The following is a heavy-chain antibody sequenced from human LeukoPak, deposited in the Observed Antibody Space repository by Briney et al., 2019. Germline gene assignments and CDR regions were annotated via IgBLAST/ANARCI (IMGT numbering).Heavy chain of an antibody. Sequence: GGSLRLSCAASGFTFSSYGMHWVRQAPGKGLEWVAVIWYDGSNKYYADSVKGRFTVSRDNSKNTLYLQMNSLRAEDTAVYYCARVAIRGSGSFNWFDPWGQGTLVTVSS. D-gene: IGHD3-10*01. V-gene: IGHV3-33*01. J-gene: IGHJ5*02. CDR1: GFTFSSYG. CDR2: IWYDGSNK. CDR3: ARVAIRGSGSFNWFDP.